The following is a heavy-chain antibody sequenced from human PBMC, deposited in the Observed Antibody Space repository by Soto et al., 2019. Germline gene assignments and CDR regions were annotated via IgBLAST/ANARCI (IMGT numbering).Heavy chain of an antibody. CDR2: IIPIFATA. J-gene: IGHJ6*02. CDR3: ARPYCSSTSCPYYDGMDV. Sequence: QVQLVQSGAEVKKPVSSVKVSCKASVCTFSSYAISWVRQAPGQGLEWMGGIIPIFATATYAQKFQDRVTITADESTSTAYMELSSLRSEDTAVYYCARPYCSSTSCPYYDGMDVWGQGTTVIVS. V-gene: IGHV1-69*01. D-gene: IGHD2-2*01. CDR1: VCTFSSYA.